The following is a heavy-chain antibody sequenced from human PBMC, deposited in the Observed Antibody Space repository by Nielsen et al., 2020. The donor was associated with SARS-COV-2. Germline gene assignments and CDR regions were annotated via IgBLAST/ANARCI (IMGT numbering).Heavy chain of an antibody. CDR2: ISGSGRTP. J-gene: IGHJ4*02. CDR3: ATPRGYSYGPFDY. D-gene: IGHD5-18*01. CDR1: GFTFSTYT. V-gene: IGHV3-21*01. Sequence: GESLKISCAASGFTFSTYTMNWVRQAPGKGLEWVSAISGSGRTPYYADSVKGRFTISRDNAKNSLYLQMNSLRAEDTAVYYCATPRGYSYGPFDYWGQGTLVTVSS.